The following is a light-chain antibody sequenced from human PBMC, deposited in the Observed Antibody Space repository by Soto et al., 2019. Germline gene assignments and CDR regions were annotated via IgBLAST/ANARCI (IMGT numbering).Light chain of an antibody. J-gene: IGLJ2*01. V-gene: IGLV2-14*01. CDR1: SSDVGGYNY. CDR3: SSYTSGSTLVV. Sequence: QSALTQPASVSGSPGQSITISCTGTSSDVGGYNYISWYQQHPGKAPKLMIYDVNNRPSGVSNRFSGSKSGNTASLTISGLQAEDEADYYCSSYTSGSTLVVFAGGTKLTVL. CDR2: DVN.